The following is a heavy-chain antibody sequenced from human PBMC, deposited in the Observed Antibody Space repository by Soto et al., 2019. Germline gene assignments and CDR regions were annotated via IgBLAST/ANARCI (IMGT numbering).Heavy chain of an antibody. CDR3: ARRSSGYYYGELGYFDY. J-gene: IGHJ4*02. V-gene: IGHV4-34*01. CDR2: INHSGST. Sequence: SETLSVTCAVYGGSFRGYYWSWIRQPPGKGLEWIGEINHSGSTNYNPSLKSRVTISVDTSKNQFSLKLSSVTAADTAVYYCARRSSGYYYGELGYFDYWGQGTLVTVSS. D-gene: IGHD3-22*01. CDR1: GGSFRGYY.